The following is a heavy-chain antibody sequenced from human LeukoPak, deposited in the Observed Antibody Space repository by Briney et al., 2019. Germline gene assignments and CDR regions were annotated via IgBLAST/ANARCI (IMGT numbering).Heavy chain of an antibody. CDR2: ISSNGGST. CDR3: TYGDATFDN. D-gene: IGHD4/OR15-4a*01. V-gene: IGHV3-64D*06. Sequence: GGSLSLSCSASVFTFSSYAMKWLRQAPGKGLEYVSAISSNGGSTYYADSVKGRFTISRDNSKNTLYLQMSSLRAEDTAVYYCTYGDATFDNWGQGTLVTVSS. J-gene: IGHJ4*02. CDR1: VFTFSSYA.